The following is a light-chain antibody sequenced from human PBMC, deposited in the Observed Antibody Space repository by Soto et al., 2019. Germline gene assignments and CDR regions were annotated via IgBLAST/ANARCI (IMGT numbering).Light chain of an antibody. CDR1: QSIGSS. CDR3: QQSYSTPYT. CDR2: GAS. V-gene: IGKV3-15*01. J-gene: IGKJ2*01. Sequence: IVMTQSPVTLSVSPGERVSLSCRASQSIGSSLAWYQQKRGQAPRLLIYGASTRATGIPGRFSGRGSGTEFTLTISGLQSEDFAVYYCQQSYSTPYTFGQGTKLEIK.